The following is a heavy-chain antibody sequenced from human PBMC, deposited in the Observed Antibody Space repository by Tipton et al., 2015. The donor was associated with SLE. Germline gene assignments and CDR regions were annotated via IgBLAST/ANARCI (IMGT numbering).Heavy chain of an antibody. Sequence: SLRLSCAASGFTFDDYTMHWVRQAPGKGLEWVSLISWDGGSTYYADSVKGRFTISRDSSKNTLYLQMNSLRAEDTAIYYCARDRNYYDSSGFFLDFWGQGTLVTVSS. V-gene: IGHV3-43*01. CDR2: ISWDGGST. J-gene: IGHJ4*02. D-gene: IGHD3-22*01. CDR3: ARDRNYYDSSGFFLDF. CDR1: GFTFDDYT.